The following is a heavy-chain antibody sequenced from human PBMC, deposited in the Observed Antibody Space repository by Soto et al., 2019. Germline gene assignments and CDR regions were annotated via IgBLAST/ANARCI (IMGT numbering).Heavy chain of an antibody. CDR2: INVYNGNT. CDR1: GYTFTSYG. D-gene: IGHD3-10*01. V-gene: IGHV1-18*01. Sequence: QVQLVQSGAEVKKPGASVKVSCKASGYTFTSYGISWVRQAPGQGLEWMGWINVYNGNTSYAQKLQRRVTMTTDTSTSTAYLDPRSLRSDDTAVYFCARYSSRGEYDYWGQGTLVTVSS. CDR3: ARYSSRGEYDY. J-gene: IGHJ4*02.